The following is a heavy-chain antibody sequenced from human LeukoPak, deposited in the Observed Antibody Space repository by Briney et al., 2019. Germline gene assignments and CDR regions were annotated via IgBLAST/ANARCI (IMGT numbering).Heavy chain of an antibody. D-gene: IGHD6-19*01. J-gene: IGHJ5*01. Sequence: SETLSLTCAVYGGSFSGYYWTWIRQPPGKGLEWIGEINHSGSNNYNPSLKSQVTISVDTSKNQFSLKLTSVTAADTAVYYCARAREAEAVDSWGHGILVTVSS. V-gene: IGHV4-34*01. CDR2: INHSGSN. CDR1: GGSFSGYY. CDR3: ARAREAEAVDS.